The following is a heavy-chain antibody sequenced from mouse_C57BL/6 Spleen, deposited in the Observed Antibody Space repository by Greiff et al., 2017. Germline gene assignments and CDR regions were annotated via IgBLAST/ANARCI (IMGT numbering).Heavy chain of an antibody. CDR3: AITAQAAWFAY. Sequence: EVQLQQSGPELVKPGASVKMSCKASGYTFTDYNMHWVKQSHGKSLEGIGYINPNNGGTSYNQKFKGKATLTVNKSSSTAYMELRSLTSEDSAVYYCAITAQAAWFAYWGQGTLVTVSA. V-gene: IGHV1-22*01. CDR1: GYTFTDYN. J-gene: IGHJ3*01. D-gene: IGHD3-2*02. CDR2: INPNNGGT.